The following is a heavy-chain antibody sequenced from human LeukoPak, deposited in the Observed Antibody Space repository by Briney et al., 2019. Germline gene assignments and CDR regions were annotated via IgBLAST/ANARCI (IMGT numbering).Heavy chain of an antibody. CDR2: ISSSGSTI. D-gene: IGHD6-6*01. CDR1: GFTFSSYE. Sequence: GGSLRLSCAASGFTFSSYEMNWVRQAPGKGLEWVSYISSSGSTIYYADSVKGRFTISRDNAKNSLYLQMNSLRAEDTAVYYCAREGSSSPDYWGQGTLVTVSS. J-gene: IGHJ4*02. V-gene: IGHV3-48*03. CDR3: AREGSSSPDY.